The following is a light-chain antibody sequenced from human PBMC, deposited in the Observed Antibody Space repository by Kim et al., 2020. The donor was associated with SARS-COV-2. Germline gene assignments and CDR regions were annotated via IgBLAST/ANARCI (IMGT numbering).Light chain of an antibody. CDR3: FSFTSSGSFV. CDR2: EVT. Sequence: QSVTISCIGSTSDIGNYNRVSWYQQSPGTAPKLLIYEVTKRPSGVPDRFSGSKSDNTASLTISGLQPEDEADYSCFSFTSSGSFVFGTGTKVNRP. J-gene: IGLJ1*01. V-gene: IGLV2-18*02. CDR1: TSDIGNYNR.